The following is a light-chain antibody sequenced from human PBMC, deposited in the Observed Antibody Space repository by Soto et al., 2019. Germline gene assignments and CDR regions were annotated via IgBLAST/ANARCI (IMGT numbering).Light chain of an antibody. CDR2: DAS. Sequence: DIQMSQAPSTLSAYVGDRVTITCRASQSISYWLAWYQQKPGKAPNLLIYDASNLESGVPSRFSGSGFGTEFTLTISSLQPDDFATYYCQQYNSYSITFGQGTRLEIK. J-gene: IGKJ5*01. CDR3: QQYNSYSIT. CDR1: QSISYW. V-gene: IGKV1-5*01.